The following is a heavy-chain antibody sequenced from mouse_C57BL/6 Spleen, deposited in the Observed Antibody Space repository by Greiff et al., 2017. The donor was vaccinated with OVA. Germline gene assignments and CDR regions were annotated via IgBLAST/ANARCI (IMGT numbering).Heavy chain of an antibody. CDR2: ISYDGSN. V-gene: IGHV3-6*01. CDR1: GYSITSGYY. J-gene: IGHJ4*01. Sequence: EVHLVESGPGLVKPSQSLSLTCSVTGYSITSGYYWNWIRQFPGNKLEWMGYISYDGSNNYNPSLKNRISITRDTSKNQFFLKLNSVTTEDTATYYCARAELGYAMDYWGQGTSVTVSS. CDR3: ARAELGYAMDY. D-gene: IGHD4-1*01.